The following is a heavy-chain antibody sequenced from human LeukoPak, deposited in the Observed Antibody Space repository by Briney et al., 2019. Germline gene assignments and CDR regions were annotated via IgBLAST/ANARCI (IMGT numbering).Heavy chain of an antibody. V-gene: IGHV4-59*01. J-gene: IGHJ5*02. CDR2: IYYSGST. Sequence: PSETLSLTCTVSGGSISSYYWSWIRQPPGKGLEWIGYIYYSGSTNYNPSLKSRVTISVDTSKNQFSLKLSSVTAADTAVYYCARVGYSSSWFDPWGQGTLVTVSS. CDR1: GGSISSYY. D-gene: IGHD6-13*01. CDR3: ARVGYSSSWFDP.